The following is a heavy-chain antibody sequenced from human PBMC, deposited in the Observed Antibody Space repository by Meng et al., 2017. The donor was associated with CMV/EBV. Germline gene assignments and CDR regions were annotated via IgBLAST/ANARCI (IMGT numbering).Heavy chain of an antibody. V-gene: IGHV4-31*02. CDR2: IYYSGST. Sequence: SGGSISSGGYYWSWIRQHPGKGLEWIGYIYYSGSTYYNPSLKSRVTISVDTSKNQFSLKLSSVTAADTAVYYCAVTSTIFGVDRHNWFDPWGQGTLVTVS. J-gene: IGHJ5*02. CDR1: GGSISSGGYY. D-gene: IGHD3-3*01. CDR3: AVTSTIFGVDRHNWFDP.